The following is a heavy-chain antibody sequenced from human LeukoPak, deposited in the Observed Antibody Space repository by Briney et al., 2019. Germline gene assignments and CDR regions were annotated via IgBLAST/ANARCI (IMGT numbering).Heavy chain of an antibody. D-gene: IGHD5-24*01. J-gene: IGHJ4*02. CDR3: ARHVEDGYKLYYFDY. CDR1: GGSISSYH. Sequence: SETLSLTCTVSGGSISSYHWSWVRQPPGKGLEWIGYIYYSGSTYYNPSLKSRVTISVDTSKNQFSLKLSSVTAADTAVYYCARHVEDGYKLYYFDYWGQGTLVTVSS. V-gene: IGHV4-59*08. CDR2: IYYSGST.